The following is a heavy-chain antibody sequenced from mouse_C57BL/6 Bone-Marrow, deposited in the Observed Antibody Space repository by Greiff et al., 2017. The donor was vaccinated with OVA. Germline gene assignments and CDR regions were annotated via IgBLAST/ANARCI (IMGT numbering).Heavy chain of an antibody. Sequence: VQLQQSGAELARPGASVKMSCKASGYTFTSYTMHWVKQRPGQGLEWIGYINPSSGYTKYNQKFKDKATLTADKSSSTAYMQLSSLTSEDSAVYYCARSRYYGNLWFAYWGQGTLVTVS. D-gene: IGHD2-1*01. V-gene: IGHV1-4*01. J-gene: IGHJ3*01. CDR1: GYTFTSYT. CDR3: ARSRYYGNLWFAY. CDR2: INPSSGYT.